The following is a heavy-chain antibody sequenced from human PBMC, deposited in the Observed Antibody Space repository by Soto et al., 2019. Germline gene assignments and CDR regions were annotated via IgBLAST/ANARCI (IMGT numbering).Heavy chain of an antibody. V-gene: IGHV3-9*01. Sequence: VQLVESGGGLLQPGRSLRLSCAASGFSFDDYAMHWVRQAPGKGLEWVSGISWNSKSIGYADSVKGRFTISRDNAKNSLYLQMNSLRPEDTALYYCAKDTGSSWYGGLYYWGQGTLVTVSS. J-gene: IGHJ4*02. D-gene: IGHD6-13*01. CDR1: GFSFDDYA. CDR2: ISWNSKSI. CDR3: AKDTGSSWYGGLYY.